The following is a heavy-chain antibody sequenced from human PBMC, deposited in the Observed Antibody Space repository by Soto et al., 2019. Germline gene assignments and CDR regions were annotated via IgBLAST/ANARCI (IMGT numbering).Heavy chain of an antibody. D-gene: IGHD2-2*01. CDR2: IDESGNYI. V-gene: IGHV3-21*01. CDR3: ARDESAGSSIRY. CDR1: GSTFSNYG. J-gene: IGHJ4*02. Sequence: EVQVVESGGGLVKPGGSLRLSCTASGSTFSNYGMNWVRQAPGKGLEWVSSIDESGNYIYYADSVQGRFIISRDNVKNSLYLQMPSLRAEDTAVYFWARDESAGSSIRYWGQGTLVTVSS.